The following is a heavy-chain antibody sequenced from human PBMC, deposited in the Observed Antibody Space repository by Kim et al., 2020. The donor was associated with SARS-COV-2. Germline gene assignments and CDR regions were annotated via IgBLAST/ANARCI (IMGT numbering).Heavy chain of an antibody. Sequence: SETLSLTCTVSGGSISSGDYYWSWIRQPPGKGLEWIGYIYYSGSTYYNPSLKSRVTISVDTSKNQFSLKLSSVTAADTAVYYCARFDYGDGGYFDYWGQGTLVTVSS. CDR2: IYYSGST. CDR1: GGSISSGDYY. CDR3: ARFDYGDGGYFDY. J-gene: IGHJ4*02. V-gene: IGHV4-30-4*01. D-gene: IGHD4-17*01.